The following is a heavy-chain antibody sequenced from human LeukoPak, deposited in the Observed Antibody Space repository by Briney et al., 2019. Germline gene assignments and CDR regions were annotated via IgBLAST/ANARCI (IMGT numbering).Heavy chain of an antibody. Sequence: ASVKVSCKASGYTFTSYGISWVRQAPGQGLEWMGWISAYNGNTNYAQKLQGRVTMTTDTSTSTAYMELRSLRSDDTAAYYCARDRSAARPGGWYYYYGMDVWGQGTTVTVSS. V-gene: IGHV1-18*01. CDR3: ARDRSAARPGGWYYYYGMDV. CDR1: GYTFTSYG. J-gene: IGHJ6*02. D-gene: IGHD6-6*01. CDR2: ISAYNGNT.